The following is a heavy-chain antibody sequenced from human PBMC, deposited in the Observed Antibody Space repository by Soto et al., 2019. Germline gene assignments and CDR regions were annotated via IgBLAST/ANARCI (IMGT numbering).Heavy chain of an antibody. V-gene: IGHV1-69*12. D-gene: IGHD3-22*01. CDR3: ARDGSPYYYDSSGYS. CDR1: GGTFSSYA. J-gene: IGHJ1*01. Sequence: QVQLVQSGAEVKKPGSSVKVSCKASGGTFSSYAISWVRQAPGQGLEWMGGIIPIFGTANYAQKFQGRVTITADEPTSTAYMELSSLRSEDTAVYYCARDGSPYYYDSSGYSWGQGTLVTVSS. CDR2: IIPIFGTA.